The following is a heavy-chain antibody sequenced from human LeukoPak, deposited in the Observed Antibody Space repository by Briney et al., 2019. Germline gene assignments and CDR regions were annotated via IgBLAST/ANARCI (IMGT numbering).Heavy chain of an antibody. CDR2: INPNGGGT. D-gene: IGHD3-10*01. Sequence: EASVKVSCKASGYPFICYYIHWVRQAPGQGLEWMGMINPNGGGTSYGQKFQGRVTMSTDTSTSTVYMELSSLTSEDTAVYSCARGNGFWAPLSYWGQGTLVTVSS. CDR1: GYPFICYY. V-gene: IGHV1-46*01. J-gene: IGHJ4*02. CDR3: ARGNGFWAPLSY.